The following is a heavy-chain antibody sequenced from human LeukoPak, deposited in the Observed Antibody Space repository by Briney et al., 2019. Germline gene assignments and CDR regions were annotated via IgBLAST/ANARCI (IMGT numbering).Heavy chain of an antibody. V-gene: IGHV3-48*02. D-gene: IGHD3-10*01. CDR3: ARDLGGWADREWYFDL. J-gene: IGHJ2*01. CDR1: GFTFSSYS. CDR2: ISSSSSTI. Sequence: GGSLRLSCAASGFTFSSYSMNWVRQAPGKGLEWVSYISSSSSTIYYADSVKGRFTISRDNAKNSLYLQMNSLRDEDTAVYYCARDLGGWADREWYFDLWGRGTPVTVSS.